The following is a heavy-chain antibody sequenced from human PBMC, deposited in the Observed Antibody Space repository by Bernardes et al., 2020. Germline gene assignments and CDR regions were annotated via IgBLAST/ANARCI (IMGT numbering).Heavy chain of an antibody. V-gene: IGHV4-39*01. CDR1: GASISGSRYY. D-gene: IGHD4-4*01. Sequence: ETLSLTCTVSGASISGSRYYWAWIRQTPGKGLEWIGGIFYSGSAYFNPSLKSRATISVDRSKNQFSLKLSSVTAADTAVYYCASPGKDYSNYLGAFDIWGQGTLVTVSS. J-gene: IGHJ3*02. CDR3: ASPGKDYSNYLGAFDI. CDR2: IFYSGSA.